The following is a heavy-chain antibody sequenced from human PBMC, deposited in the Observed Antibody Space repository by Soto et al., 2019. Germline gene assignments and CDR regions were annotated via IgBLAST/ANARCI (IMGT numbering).Heavy chain of an antibody. CDR1: RFTFGGYA. CDR3: AKAARDCWGDCYSSYFDS. V-gene: IGHV3-23*01. CDR2: ITGNAANT. D-gene: IGHD2-21*02. Sequence: GGSLRLSCSASRFTFGGYAMSWVRQAPGKGLEWVSGITGNAANTVYADSVKGRFTISRDNSKNALYLQLNSLRAEDTAVYFCAKAARDCWGDCYSSYFDSWGQGALVTVSS. J-gene: IGHJ4*02.